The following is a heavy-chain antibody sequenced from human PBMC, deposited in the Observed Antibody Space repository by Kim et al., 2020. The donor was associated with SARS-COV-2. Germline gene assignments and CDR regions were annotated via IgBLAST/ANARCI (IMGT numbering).Heavy chain of an antibody. CDR1: GFTFGNYA. J-gene: IGHJ4*02. CDR3: AKDGGSTVTTHTY. CDR2: ISSIGGTT. D-gene: IGHD4-17*01. V-gene: IGHV3-23*01. Sequence: GGSLRLSCAASGFTFGNYAMSWVRQAPGKGLEWVSGISSIGGTTYYADSVKGRFTISRDNSKNTLYLQMNSLRAEDTAVYLCAKDGGSTVTTHTYWVQGALVT.